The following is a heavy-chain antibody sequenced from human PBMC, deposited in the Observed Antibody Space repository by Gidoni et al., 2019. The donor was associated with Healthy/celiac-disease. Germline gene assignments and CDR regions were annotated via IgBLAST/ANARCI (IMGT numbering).Heavy chain of an antibody. CDR2: ISGSGGST. CDR3: AKDRIVYDSSGPVDY. CDR1: GFPFSSHA. D-gene: IGHD3-22*01. Sequence: EVQLLESGGGLVQPGGSLRLSCAASGFPFSSHAMSWVRQAPGKGLEWVSAISGSGGSTYYADSVKGRFTISRDNSKNTLYLQMNSLRAEDTAVYYCAKDRIVYDSSGPVDYWGQGTLVTVSS. V-gene: IGHV3-23*01. J-gene: IGHJ4*02.